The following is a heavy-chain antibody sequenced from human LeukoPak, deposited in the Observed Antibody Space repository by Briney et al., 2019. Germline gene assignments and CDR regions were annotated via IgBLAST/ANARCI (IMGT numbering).Heavy chain of an antibody. J-gene: IGHJ4*02. CDR3: VKGSSTSRPYFLDY. CDR1: GLTFRSYA. CDR2: ITNSGGDT. V-gene: IGHV3-23*01. Sequence: GGSLRLSCAASGLTFRSYAMAWVRQSPEKGLEWVSAITNSGGDTYYIDSVKGRFIISRDNSKNTLYLQMDSLRADDGAIYYCVKGSSTSRPYFLDYWGQGTLVTVSS. D-gene: IGHD6-6*01.